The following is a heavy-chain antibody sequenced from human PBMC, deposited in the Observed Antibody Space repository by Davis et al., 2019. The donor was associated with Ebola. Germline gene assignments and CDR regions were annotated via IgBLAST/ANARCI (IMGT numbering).Heavy chain of an antibody. J-gene: IGHJ6*02. Sequence: GESLKISCAASGFTFSYYAMSWVRQAPRKGLEWVSGISGSGATTYYADSVKGRFTISRDNSKNTLYLQMNSLRAEDTAVYYCAKGQDIVVVPAAIGVVGYYYYGMDVWGQGTTVTVSS. CDR1: GFTFSYYA. V-gene: IGHV3-23*01. CDR3: AKGQDIVVVPAAIGVVGYYYYGMDV. CDR2: ISGSGATT. D-gene: IGHD2-2*02.